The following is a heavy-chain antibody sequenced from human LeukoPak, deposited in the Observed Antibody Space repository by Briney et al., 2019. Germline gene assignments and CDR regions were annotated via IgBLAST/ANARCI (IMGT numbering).Heavy chain of an antibody. D-gene: IGHD6-13*01. CDR3: AKDQLRAAGYYYYGMDV. V-gene: IGHV3-30*18. CDR2: ISYDGSNK. J-gene: IGHJ6*02. CDR1: GFTFSSYG. Sequence: GGSLRLSCAASGFTFSSYGVHWVRQAPGKGLEWVAVISYDGSNKYYADSVKGRFTISRDNSKNTLYLQMNSLRAEDTAVYYCAKDQLRAAGYYYYGMDVWGQGTTVTVSS.